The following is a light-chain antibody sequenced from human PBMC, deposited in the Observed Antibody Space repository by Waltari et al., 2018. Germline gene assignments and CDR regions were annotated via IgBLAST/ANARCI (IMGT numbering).Light chain of an antibody. V-gene: IGKV3-20*01. J-gene: IGKJ4*01. CDR3: QQYDGEVVT. CDR1: QSVTSIS. Sequence: EIVLTQSPGTLSLSPVERATLSCRASQSVTSISLTWYQQKLGQAPRLLIYGTSSRATASPDRFSGSGSGTDFTLTSSRLEPEDFAVYYCQQYDGEVVTFGGGTKVEI. CDR2: GTS.